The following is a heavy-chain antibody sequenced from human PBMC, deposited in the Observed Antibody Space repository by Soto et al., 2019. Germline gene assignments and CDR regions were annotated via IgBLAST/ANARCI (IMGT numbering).Heavy chain of an antibody. V-gene: IGHV1-3*01. CDR1: GYTFTRYG. CDR3: ARGGYFDSSNYLAY. Sequence: AFVKGSCTASGYTFTRYGINWVRQATGRGLEWMGWINPGNGNTKYSQQFQGRVIIDRDTSASTAYMELSSLRSEDTAVYYCARGGYFDSSNYLAYWGLGTLVNVSS. J-gene: IGHJ4*02. D-gene: IGHD3-22*01. CDR2: INPGNGNT.